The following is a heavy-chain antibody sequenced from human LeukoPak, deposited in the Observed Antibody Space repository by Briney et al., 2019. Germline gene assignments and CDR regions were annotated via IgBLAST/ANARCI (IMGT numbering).Heavy chain of an antibody. CDR1: GGSISSYY. V-gene: IGHV4-4*07. D-gene: IGHD3-22*01. Sequence: SETLSLTCSVSGGSISSYYWSWIRQPAGKGLEWIGRIYTSGSTNYNPSLKSRVTMSVDTSKNQFSLKLSSVTAADTAVYYCAREAYYYDSSGQNTLGYWGQGTLVTVSS. CDR3: AREAYYYDSSGQNTLGY. J-gene: IGHJ4*02. CDR2: IYTSGST.